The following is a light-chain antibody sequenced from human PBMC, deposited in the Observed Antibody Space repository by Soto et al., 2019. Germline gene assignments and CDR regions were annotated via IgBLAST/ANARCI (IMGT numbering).Light chain of an antibody. J-gene: IGLJ2*01. Sequence: SYELIQPPSVSVSPGQTVSITCSGDKLRYKYTSWYHQRPGQSPVTIIYQDGKRPSGIPERFSASNSGNTATLTIRGTQAMDEGDYFCQAWDTSVVTFGGGTKLTVL. CDR3: QAWDTSVVT. CDR2: QDG. V-gene: IGLV3-1*01. CDR1: KLRYKY.